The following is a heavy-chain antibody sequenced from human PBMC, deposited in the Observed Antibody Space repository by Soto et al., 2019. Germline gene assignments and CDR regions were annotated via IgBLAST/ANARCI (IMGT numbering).Heavy chain of an antibody. CDR2: ISSSGSTA. CDR3: TRAAWFPYLSFY. D-gene: IGHD3-10*01. CDR1: GFTFSRFE. V-gene: IGHV3-48*03. J-gene: IGHJ4*02. Sequence: GGSLRLSCAASGFTFSRFELHWVRQAPGKGLEWISYISSSGSTAYYAPSVEGRFTISRDNANNSVYLQMDSLRAEDTALYYCTRAAWFPYLSFYWGQGALVTVSS.